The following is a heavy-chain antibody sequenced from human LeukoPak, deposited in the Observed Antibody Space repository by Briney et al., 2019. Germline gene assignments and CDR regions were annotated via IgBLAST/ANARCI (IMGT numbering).Heavy chain of an antibody. J-gene: IGHJ5*02. CDR3: ARDTGRPQAGGFDP. CDR2: ILLGGSEV. D-gene: IGHD3-10*01. V-gene: IGHV5-51*01. CDR1: GFSFISYW. Sequence: GESLKISCKGSGFSFISYWIGWVRQMPGKGLEYMDIILLGGSEVRYSPAFQGLVTISAHKSISIAYLQWTSLKASDTAMYYYARDTGRPQAGGFDPWGQGTLVTVSS.